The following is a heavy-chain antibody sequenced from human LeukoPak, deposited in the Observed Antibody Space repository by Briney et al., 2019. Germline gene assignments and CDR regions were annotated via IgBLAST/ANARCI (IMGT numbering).Heavy chain of an antibody. CDR1: GGSFSGYY. V-gene: IGHV4-34*01. CDR3: ARRIPRYYYDSSGLYYFDY. J-gene: IGHJ4*02. D-gene: IGHD3-22*01. Sequence: PSETLSLTCAVYGGSFSGYYWSWIRQPPGKGLEWIGEINHSGSTNYNPSLKSRVTISVDTSKNRFSLKLSSVTAADTAVYYRARRIPRYYYDSSGLYYFDYWGQGTLVTVSS. CDR2: INHSGST.